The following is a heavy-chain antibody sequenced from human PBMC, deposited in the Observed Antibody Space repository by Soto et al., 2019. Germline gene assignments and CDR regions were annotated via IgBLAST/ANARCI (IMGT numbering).Heavy chain of an antibody. CDR1: GFTFTNYA. D-gene: IGHD1-26*01. J-gene: IGHJ5*02. CDR3: AREVGAPSGWLDP. Sequence: LSCAASGFTFTNYAMTWARQTPGKGLEWVSGISASGGLKYYADSVRGRFTVSRDNSKNILYLQMDNLRDEDTALYYCAREVGAPSGWLDPWGQGTQVTVSS. V-gene: IGHV3-23*01. CDR2: ISASGGLK.